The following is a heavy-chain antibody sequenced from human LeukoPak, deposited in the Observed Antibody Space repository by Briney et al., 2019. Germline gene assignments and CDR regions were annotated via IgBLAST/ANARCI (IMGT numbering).Heavy chain of an antibody. J-gene: IGHJ3*02. D-gene: IGHD5-24*01. CDR2: ISYDGSNK. V-gene: IGHV3-30*18. Sequence: GGSLRLSCAASGFTFSSYGMHWVRQAPGKGLEWVAVISYDGSNKYYADSVKGRFTISRDNSKNTLYLQMNSLRAEDTAVYYCAKVRRDDYTDDAFDIWAKGQWSPSLQ. CDR3: AKVRRDDYTDDAFDI. CDR1: GFTFSSYG.